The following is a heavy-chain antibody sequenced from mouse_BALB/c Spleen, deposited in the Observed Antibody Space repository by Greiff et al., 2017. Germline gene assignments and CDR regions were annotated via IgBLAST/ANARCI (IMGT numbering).Heavy chain of an antibody. CDR2: ISSGGSYT. J-gene: IGHJ3*01. D-gene: IGHD2-10*01. V-gene: IGHV5-9-3*01. Sequence: EVMLVESGGGLVKPGGSLKLSCAASGFTFSSYAMSWVRQTPEKRLEWVATISSGGSYTYYPDSVKGRFTISRDNAKNTLYLQMSSLRSEDTAMYYCARQGAYYGNYGFAYWGQGTLVTVSA. CDR3: ARQGAYYGNYGFAY. CDR1: GFTFSSYA.